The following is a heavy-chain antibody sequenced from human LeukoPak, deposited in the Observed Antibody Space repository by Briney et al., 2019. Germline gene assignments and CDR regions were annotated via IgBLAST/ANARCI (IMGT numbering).Heavy chain of an antibody. V-gene: IGHV4-31*03. J-gene: IGHJ4*02. CDR1: GGSVNSGAYY. Sequence: SETLSLTRTVSGGSVNSGAYYWSWIRQFPGKGLEWIGQIFSTGRTDYNPSLKSRLAISIDTSRDQFSLELSSVSAADTATYYCARDRASGMDYWGQGILVTVSS. D-gene: IGHD3-10*01. CDR2: IFSTGRT. CDR3: ARDRASGMDY.